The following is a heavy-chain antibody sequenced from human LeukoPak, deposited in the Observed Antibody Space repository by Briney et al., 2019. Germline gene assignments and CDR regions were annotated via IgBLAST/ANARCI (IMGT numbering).Heavy chain of an antibody. CDR2: ITGTGENT. CDR1: GFTFRSNS. CDR3: ARDRPDCSGGSCHHPFDY. Sequence: SGGSLRLSCAASGFTFRSNSMSWVRQAPGKGLEWVSAITGTGENTYYADFVKGRFTISRDNSNNTLYLQMSSLRAEDTAVYYCARDRPDCSGGSCHHPFDYWGQGTLVTVSS. D-gene: IGHD2-15*01. J-gene: IGHJ4*02. V-gene: IGHV3-23*01.